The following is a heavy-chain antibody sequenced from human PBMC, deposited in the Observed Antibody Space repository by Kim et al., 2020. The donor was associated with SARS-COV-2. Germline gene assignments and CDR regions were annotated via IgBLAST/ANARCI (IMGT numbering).Heavy chain of an antibody. CDR1: GYTFINYG. D-gene: IGHD2-21*01. CDR2: INADNDNT. J-gene: IGHJ4*02. CDR3: ARLGYCGGSCYFLDS. Sequence: ASVKVSCKASGYTFINYGISWVRQAPGQGLEWMGWINADNDNTNYAQKLQGRVSMTTDTSTRTAYMELRSLRSDDTAVYSCARLGYCGGSCYFLDSWGQG. V-gene: IGHV1-18*04.